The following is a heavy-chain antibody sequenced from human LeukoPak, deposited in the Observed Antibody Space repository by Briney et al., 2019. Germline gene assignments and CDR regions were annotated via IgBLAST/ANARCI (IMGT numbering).Heavy chain of an antibody. V-gene: IGHV3-23*01. J-gene: IGHJ6*04. CDR2: ISGNGRST. CDR3: AELGITMIGGV. D-gene: IGHD3-10*02. Sequence: GGSLRLSCAASGFTFSSFGMSWVRQGPGKGLEWVSGISGNGRSTYYADSVKGRFTIYRDNSRNTLYLQMNSLRAEDTAVYYCAELGITMIGGVWGKGTTVTISS. CDR1: GFTFSSFG.